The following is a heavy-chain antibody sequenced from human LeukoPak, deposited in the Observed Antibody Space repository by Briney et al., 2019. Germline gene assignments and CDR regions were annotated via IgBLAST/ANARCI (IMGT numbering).Heavy chain of an antibody. D-gene: IGHD3-22*01. CDR2: IYYSGST. CDR1: GGSISSYY. J-gene: IGHJ6*02. Sequence: SETLSLTCTVSGGSISSYYWSWIRQPPGKGLEWIGYIYYSGSTNYNPSLKSRVTISVDTSKSQLSLKLSSVTAADTAVYYCARDWTSTYYYDSSGYFLGYYYYGMDVWGQGTTVTVSS. CDR3: ARDWTSTYYYDSSGYFLGYYYYGMDV. V-gene: IGHV4-59*01.